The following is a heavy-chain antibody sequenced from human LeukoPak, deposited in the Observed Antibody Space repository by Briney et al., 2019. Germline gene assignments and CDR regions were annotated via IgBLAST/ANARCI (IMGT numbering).Heavy chain of an antibody. Sequence: GGSLRLSSAASGFTFSSYSMNWVRQAPGKGLEWVSYISSSSSTIYYADSVKGRSTISRDNAKNSLYLQMNSLRAEDTAVYYCARVTMVRGVNYWGQGTLVTVSS. V-gene: IGHV3-48*01. J-gene: IGHJ4*02. CDR2: ISSSSSTI. CDR1: GFTFSSYS. D-gene: IGHD3-10*01. CDR3: ARVTMVRGVNY.